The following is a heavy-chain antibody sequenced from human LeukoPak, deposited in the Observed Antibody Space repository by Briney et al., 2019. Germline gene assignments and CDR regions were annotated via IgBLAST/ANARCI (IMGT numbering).Heavy chain of an antibody. CDR3: AKDFSSVWYFDS. CDR1: GFTFSSYA. J-gene: IGHJ4*02. CDR2: ISVIGGST. V-gene: IGHV3-23*01. Sequence: GSLSLSCAASGFTFSSYAMSWVRQAPGKGLEWVSGISVIGGSTYYADSVKGRFTISRDNSKNTLYLQMISLRAEDTAVYYCAKDFSSVWYFDSWGQGTLVTVSS. D-gene: IGHD6-19*01.